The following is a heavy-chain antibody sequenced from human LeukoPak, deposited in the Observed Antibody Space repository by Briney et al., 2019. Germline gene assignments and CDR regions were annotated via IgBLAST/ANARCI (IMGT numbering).Heavy chain of an antibody. D-gene: IGHD1-26*01. CDR2: IKQDGSEK. V-gene: IGHV3-7*01. Sequence: GGSLTLSCAASGFTFSSYWMSWVRQAPGKGLEWVANIKQDGSEKYYVDSVKGRFTISRDNAKNSLYLQMNSLRAEDTAVYYCARDRIMGATYFDYWGQGTLVTVSS. CDR1: GFTFSSYW. CDR3: ARDRIMGATYFDY. J-gene: IGHJ4*02.